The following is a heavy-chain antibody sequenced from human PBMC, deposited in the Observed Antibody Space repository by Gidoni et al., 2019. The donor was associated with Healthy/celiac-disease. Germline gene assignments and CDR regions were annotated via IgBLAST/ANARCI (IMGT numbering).Heavy chain of an antibody. CDR1: GGTFSSYT. D-gene: IGHD6-19*01. V-gene: IGHV1-69*08. J-gene: IGHJ4*02. CDR2: NIPSLGKA. CDR3: ARDRELYSSGWTDFDY. Sequence: QVQLVQSGAEVKKPGSSVKVSCKASGGTFSSYTISWVRQAPGQGLEWMGRNIPSLGKANYAQKFQGRVTITADKSTSTAYMEMSSLRSEDTDVYYCARDRELYSSGWTDFDYWGQGTLVTVSS.